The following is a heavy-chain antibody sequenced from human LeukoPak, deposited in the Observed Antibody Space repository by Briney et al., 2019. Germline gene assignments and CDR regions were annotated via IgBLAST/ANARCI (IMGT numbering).Heavy chain of an antibody. J-gene: IGHJ4*02. V-gene: IGHV3-30-3*01. CDR2: ISYDGSNK. Sequence: GGSLRLSCAASGFTFSSYAMHWVRQAPGKGLEWVAVISYDGSNKYYADSVKGRFTISRDNSKNTLYLQMNSLRAEDTAVYYCARERDYDNSGYAFYFDYWGQGTLVTVSS. CDR3: ARERDYDNSGYAFYFDY. D-gene: IGHD3-22*01. CDR1: GFTFSSYA.